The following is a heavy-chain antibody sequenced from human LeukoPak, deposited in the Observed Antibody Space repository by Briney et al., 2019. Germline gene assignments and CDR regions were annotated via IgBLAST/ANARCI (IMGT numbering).Heavy chain of an antibody. J-gene: IGHJ6*03. CDR3: ARVDVVAVAGDYYYYMDV. CDR2: IIPIFGTA. Sequence: ASVKVSCKASGGTFSSYAISWVRQAPGQGLEWMGGIIPIFGTANYAQKFQGRVTITADESTSTAYMELSSLRSEDTAVYYCARVDVVAVAGDYYYYMDVWGKGTTVTISS. D-gene: IGHD6-19*01. CDR1: GGTFSSYA. V-gene: IGHV1-69*13.